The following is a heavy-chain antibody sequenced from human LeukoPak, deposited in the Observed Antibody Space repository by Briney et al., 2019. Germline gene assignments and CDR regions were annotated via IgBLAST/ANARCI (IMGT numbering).Heavy chain of an antibody. J-gene: IGHJ4*02. V-gene: IGHV3-23*01. CDR2: ISGSGGST. D-gene: IGHD3-3*01. CDR3: AKGSAYADF. Sequence: SWIRQHPGKGLEWVSAISGSGGSTYYADSVKGRFTISRDNPKNTLSLQMNSLRAEDTAVYYCAKGSAYADFWGQGTLVTVSS.